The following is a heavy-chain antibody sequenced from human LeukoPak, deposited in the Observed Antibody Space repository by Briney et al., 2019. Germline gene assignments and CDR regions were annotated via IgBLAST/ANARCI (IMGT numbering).Heavy chain of an antibody. J-gene: IGHJ5*02. CDR3: TREVWGFDP. V-gene: IGHV1-3*01. D-gene: IGHD7-27*01. Sequence: ASVKVSCKASGFTFTDYIIHWVRQAPGQRLEWMGWMNAGNGNAKYSQNFQGRVTITRDTSASAAYMELSSLRSEDTAVYYCTREVWGFDPWGQGPLVTVSS. CDR1: GFTFTDYI. CDR2: MNAGNGNA.